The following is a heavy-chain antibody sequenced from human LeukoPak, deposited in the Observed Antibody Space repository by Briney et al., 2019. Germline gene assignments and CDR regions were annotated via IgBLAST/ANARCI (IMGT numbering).Heavy chain of an antibody. D-gene: IGHD3-9*01. CDR2: IYYSGST. V-gene: IGHV4-59*01. J-gene: IGHJ4*02. CDR3: ATYYDILSGYTFDY. CDR1: GGSISSYY. Sequence: SETLSLTCTVSGGSISSYYWSWIRQPPGKGLEWIGYIYYSGSTNYNPSLKSRVTISVDTSKNQFSLKLSSVTAADTAVYYCATYYDILSGYTFDYWGEGTLVAVSS.